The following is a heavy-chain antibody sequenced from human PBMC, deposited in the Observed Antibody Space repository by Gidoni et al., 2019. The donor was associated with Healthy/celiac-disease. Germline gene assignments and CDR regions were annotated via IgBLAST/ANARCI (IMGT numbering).Heavy chain of an antibody. J-gene: IGHJ5*02. V-gene: IGHV3-23*01. CDR3: AKDRAAAGP. CDR2: SRGSRGST. D-gene: IGHD6-13*01. CDR1: GFTFSSYA. Sequence: EVQLLESGGRLAQPGGSLILSCAASGFTFSSYAMRGVRQAPGKGLEWVSASRGSRGSTYYADSVKGRFTISRDNSKNTLYLQMNSLRAEDTAVYDCAKDRAAAGPWGQGTLVTVSS.